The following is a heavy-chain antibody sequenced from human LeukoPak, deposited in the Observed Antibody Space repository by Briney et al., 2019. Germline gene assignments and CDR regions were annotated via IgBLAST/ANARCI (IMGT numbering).Heavy chain of an antibody. CDR2: ISGSGGST. V-gene: IGHV3-23*01. D-gene: IGHD3-22*01. CDR1: GFTFSDYA. J-gene: IGHJ5*02. Sequence: GGSLRLSCAASGFTFSDYAMTWVRQAPGKGLEWVSAISGSGGSTYYADSVKGRFTISRDNSKNTLYLQMNSLRAEDTAVYYCAKSNYDSSGPRPNWFDPWGQGTLVTVSS. CDR3: AKSNYDSSGPRPNWFDP.